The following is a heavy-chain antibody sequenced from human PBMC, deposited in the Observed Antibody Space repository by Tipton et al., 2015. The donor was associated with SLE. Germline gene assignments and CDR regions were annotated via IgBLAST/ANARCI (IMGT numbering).Heavy chain of an antibody. Sequence: TLSLTCTVSGGSTGSTSYYWGWIRQPPGKGLEWIGSIYYSGTTYYNPSLKSRVTMSVDTSKNQFSLKLSSVTAADTAVYYCARNRDGDYGDTFHIWGQGTLVTVSS. D-gene: IGHD4-17*01. CDR3: ARNRDGDYGDTFHI. J-gene: IGHJ3*02. V-gene: IGHV4-39*07. CDR1: GGSTGSTSYY. CDR2: IYYSGTT.